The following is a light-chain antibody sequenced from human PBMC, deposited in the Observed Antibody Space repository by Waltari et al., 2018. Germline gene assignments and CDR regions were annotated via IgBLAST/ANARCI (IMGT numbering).Light chain of an antibody. J-gene: IGLJ2*01. CDR1: TGDVGAYNY. CDR2: DVA. CDR3: CSLTSSRTVI. V-gene: IGLV2-14*03. Sequence: QSALTQPASVSESPGQSIPISCTGTTGDVGAYNYVSWYQQLPGKAPKLLIYDVANRPSGVSDRFSGSKSGNTASLIISGLQAEDEADYYCCSLTSSRTVIFGGGTKLTVL.